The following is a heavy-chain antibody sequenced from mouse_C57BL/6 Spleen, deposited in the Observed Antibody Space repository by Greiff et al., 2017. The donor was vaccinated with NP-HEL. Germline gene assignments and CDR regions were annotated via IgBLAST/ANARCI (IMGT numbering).Heavy chain of an antibody. CDR1: GYTFTDYE. V-gene: IGHV1-15*01. CDR2: IDPETGGT. J-gene: IGHJ4*01. D-gene: IGHD2-5*01. CDR3: TRYDSNNRDAMDY. Sequence: QVQLQQSGAELVRPGASVTLSCKASGYTFTDYEMHWVKQTPVHGLEWIGAIDPETGGTAYNQKFKGKAILTADKSSSTAYMELRSLTSEDAAVYYCTRYDSNNRDAMDYWGQGTSVTVSS.